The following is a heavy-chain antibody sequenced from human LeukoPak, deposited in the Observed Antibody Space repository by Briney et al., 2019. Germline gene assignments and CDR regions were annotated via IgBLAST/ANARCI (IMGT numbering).Heavy chain of an antibody. CDR2: IYHIGST. D-gene: IGHD3-10*01. CDR3: ARAGWIITSGIDY. V-gene: IGHV4-38-2*01. J-gene: IGHJ4*02. CDR1: GYSISRGYY. Sequence: SETLSLTCGVSGYSISRGYYWAWIRQPPGKGLEWRGTIYHIGSTYYTPSLGSRVTISVGTSKNEFSLNLKSVTAADTAVYYCARAGWIITSGIDYWGQGALVTVSS.